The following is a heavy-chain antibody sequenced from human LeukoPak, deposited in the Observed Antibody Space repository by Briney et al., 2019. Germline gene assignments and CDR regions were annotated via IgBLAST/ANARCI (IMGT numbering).Heavy chain of an antibody. J-gene: IGHJ4*02. V-gene: IGHV4-61*08. Sequence: SQTLSLTCTVSGGSISGGDYYWSWIRQPPGKGLEWIGYISYSGSTDHNPSLKSRVTISVDTSKNQFSLRLSSVTAADTAVYYCARGGYEARSYYFDYWGQGTLVTVSS. CDR1: GGSISGGDYY. D-gene: IGHD5-12*01. CDR3: ARGGYEARSYYFDY. CDR2: ISYSGST.